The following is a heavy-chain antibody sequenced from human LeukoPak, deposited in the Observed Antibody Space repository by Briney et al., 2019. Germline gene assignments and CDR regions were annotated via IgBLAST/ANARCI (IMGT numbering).Heavy chain of an antibody. J-gene: IGHJ4*02. CDR3: AKDPTHHDFWSGNSD. Sequence: PGGSLRLSCTASGVTFSSYGMSWVRQAPGKGLEWVSAISGGGGSAYYADSVRGRFTISRDNSKNTLYLQMNSLRAEDTAVYYCAKDPTHHDFWSGNSDRGQGTLVTVSS. V-gene: IGHV3-23*01. CDR2: ISGGGGSA. CDR1: GVTFSSYG. D-gene: IGHD3-3*01.